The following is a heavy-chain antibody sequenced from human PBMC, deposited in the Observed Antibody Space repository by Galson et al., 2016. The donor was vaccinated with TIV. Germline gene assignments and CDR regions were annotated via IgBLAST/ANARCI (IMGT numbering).Heavy chain of an antibody. CDR1: GYTFTIYA. CDR3: ARPPYCGGDCYKYDQ. CDR2: INAGNGNT. J-gene: IGHJ4*02. D-gene: IGHD2-21*01. V-gene: IGHV1-3*01. Sequence: SVKVSCKASGYTFTIYAMHWVRQAPGQRLEWMGWINAGNGNTKYSQKFQGRVTITRDSSANTAYMELSSLRSEDTAVYHCARPPYCGGDCYKYDQWGQGTLVTVSS.